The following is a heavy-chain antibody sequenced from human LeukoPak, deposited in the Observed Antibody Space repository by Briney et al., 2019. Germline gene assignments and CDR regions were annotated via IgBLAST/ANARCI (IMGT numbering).Heavy chain of an antibody. J-gene: IGHJ4*02. V-gene: IGHV1-69*06. CDR1: GGTFSSYA. D-gene: IGHD1-26*01. CDR3: TRSGVGATFFDY. CDR2: IIPIFGTA. Sequence: SVKVSCKASGGTFSSYAISWVRQAPGQGLEWMGGIIPIFGTANYAQKFQGRVTITADKSTSTAYMELSSLRSEDTAVYYCTRSGVGATFFDYWGQGTLVTVSS.